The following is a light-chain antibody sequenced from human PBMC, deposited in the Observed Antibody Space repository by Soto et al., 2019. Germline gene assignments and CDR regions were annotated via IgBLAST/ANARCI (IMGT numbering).Light chain of an antibody. Sequence: DIQMTQSPSSPSASVGDRVTITCRASQGISDFLAWYQQKPGKAPQLLIYGATTLQSGVPSRFSGSGSGTDFTLTIASLQPEDVATYYCQKYNSWPLTFGGGTKVDIK. CDR1: QGISDF. J-gene: IGKJ4*01. CDR2: GAT. V-gene: IGKV1-27*01. CDR3: QKYNSWPLT.